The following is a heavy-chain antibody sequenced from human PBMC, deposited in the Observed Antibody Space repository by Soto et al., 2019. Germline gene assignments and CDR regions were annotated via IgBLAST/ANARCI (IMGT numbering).Heavy chain of an antibody. Sequence: EVQLVESGGGLVKPGGSLRLSCAASGFTFSSYSMNWVRQAPGKGLEWVSSISSSSSYIYYADSVKGRLTISRDNAKNSLYLPLMRVRPEDTAVYYCARPSDDYRDYGGGDYAFDIWGQGTMVTVSS. CDR3: ARPSDDYRDYGGGDYAFDI. V-gene: IGHV3-21*01. CDR1: GFTFSSYS. D-gene: IGHD4-17*01. J-gene: IGHJ3*02. CDR2: ISSSSSYI.